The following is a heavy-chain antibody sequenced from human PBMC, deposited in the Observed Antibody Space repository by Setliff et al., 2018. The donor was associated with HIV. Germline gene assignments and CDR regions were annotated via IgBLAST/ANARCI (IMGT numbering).Heavy chain of an antibody. V-gene: IGHV1-8*03. J-gene: IGHJ3*01. CDR1: GYNFTNYD. CDR2: INPQSGNT. CDR3: ARVPPRLPGVLLPAYALDF. Sequence: ASVKVSCKASGYNFTNYDINWVRQATGQGLEWMGWINPQSGNTGYIEKFQGRVTFIRNISISTAYMELSSLRSEDTAVYYCARVPPRLPGVLLPAYALDFWGQGTMVTVSS. D-gene: IGHD2-21*01.